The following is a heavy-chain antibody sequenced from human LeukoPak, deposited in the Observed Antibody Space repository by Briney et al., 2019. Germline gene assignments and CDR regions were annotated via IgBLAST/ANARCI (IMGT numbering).Heavy chain of an antibody. CDR1: GXTFSSHC. Sequence: PGESLKISFAASGXTFSSHCMSWVRQAPGKGLEWVANINQDGSDNYSVDSVKGRFIISRDNAKNSLLLQLNSLRAEDTAVYYCARHYSGSPSPVFDIWGQGTLVTVSS. V-gene: IGHV3-7*02. CDR3: ARHYSGSPSPVFDI. D-gene: IGHD1-26*01. CDR2: INQDGSDN. J-gene: IGHJ3*02.